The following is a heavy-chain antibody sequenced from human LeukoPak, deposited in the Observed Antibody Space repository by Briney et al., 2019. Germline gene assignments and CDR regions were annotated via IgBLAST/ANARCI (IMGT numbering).Heavy chain of an antibody. Sequence: GGSLRLSCAASGFTFSNAWMTWVRQAPGKGLEWVGRIKSKTDGWTTDYAAPVKGRFTISRDDSKNTLYLQMNSLKTEDTAVYYCTREAVTANGYFDYWGQGTLVTVSS. CDR2: IKSKTDGWTT. CDR3: TREAVTANGYFDY. CDR1: GFTFSNAW. J-gene: IGHJ4*02. V-gene: IGHV3-15*01. D-gene: IGHD2-21*02.